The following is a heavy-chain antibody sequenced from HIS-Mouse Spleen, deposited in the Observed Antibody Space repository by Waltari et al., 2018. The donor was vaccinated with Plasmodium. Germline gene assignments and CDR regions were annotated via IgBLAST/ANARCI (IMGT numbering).Heavy chain of an antibody. CDR2: IYYSGST. D-gene: IGHD1-7*01. V-gene: IGHV4-39*07. CDR3: ARDRITGTSYFDY. Sequence: QLQLQESGPGLVKPSETLSLTCTVSGGSLSSSSSYWGWIRQPPGKGLEWRGSIYYSGSTYYNPSLKSRVTISVDTSKNQFSLKLSSVTAADTAVYYCARDRITGTSYFDYWGQGTLVTVSS. J-gene: IGHJ4*02. CDR1: GGSLSSSSSY.